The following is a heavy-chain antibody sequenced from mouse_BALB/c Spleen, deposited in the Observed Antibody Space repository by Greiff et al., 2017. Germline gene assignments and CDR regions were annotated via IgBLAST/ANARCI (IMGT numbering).Heavy chain of an antibody. V-gene: IGHV1-14*01. CDR3: ANYYRYDWFAY. CDR1: GYTFTSYV. Sequence: VQLQQSGAELAKPGASVKMSCKASGYTFTSYVMHWVKQKPGQGLEWIGYINPYNDGTKYNEKFKGKATLTSDKSSSTAYMELSSLTSEDSAVYYCANYYRYDWFAYWGQGTLVTVSA. CDR2: INPYNDGT. D-gene: IGHD2-14*01. J-gene: IGHJ3*01.